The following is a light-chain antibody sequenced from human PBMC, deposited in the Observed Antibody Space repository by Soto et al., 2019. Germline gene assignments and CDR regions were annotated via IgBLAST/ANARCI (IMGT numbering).Light chain of an antibody. CDR1: QSVSSSY. V-gene: IGKV3-20*01. CDR3: QQYNNWPPTWT. CDR2: GAS. J-gene: IGKJ1*01. Sequence: EIVLTQSPGTLSLSPGERATLSCRASQSVSSSYLAWYQQKPGQAPRLLIYGASSRATGIPDRFSGSGSGTEFTLTISSLQSEDFAVYYCQQYNNWPPTWTFGQGTKV.